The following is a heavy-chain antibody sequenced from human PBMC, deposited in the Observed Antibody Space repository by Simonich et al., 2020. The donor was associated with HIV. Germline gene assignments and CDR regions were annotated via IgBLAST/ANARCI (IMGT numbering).Heavy chain of an antibody. V-gene: IGHV4-31*03. CDR2: IYYSGNT. CDR1: GGSISSDGYY. D-gene: IGHD1-20*01. Sequence: QVQLQESGPGLVKPSQTLSLTCTVSGGSISSDGYYWSWIRQHPGKGLEWIGYIYYSGNTYYNPSRKSRVTISVDTSKNQFSLKLSSVTAADTAVYYCARVGIRMYAFDIWGQGTMVTVSS. CDR3: ARVGIRMYAFDI. J-gene: IGHJ3*02.